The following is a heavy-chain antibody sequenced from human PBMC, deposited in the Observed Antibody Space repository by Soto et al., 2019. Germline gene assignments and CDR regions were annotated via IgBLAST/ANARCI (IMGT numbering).Heavy chain of an antibody. CDR2: INPNSGGT. Sequence: GASVKVSCKASGYTFTGYYMHWVRQAPGQGLEWMGWINPNSGGTNYAQKFQGWVTMTRDTSISTAYMELSRLRSDDTAVYYCARATAMFRYYFDYWGQGTLVTV. CDR1: GYTFTGYY. D-gene: IGHD5-18*01. CDR3: ARATAMFRYYFDY. V-gene: IGHV1-2*04. J-gene: IGHJ4*02.